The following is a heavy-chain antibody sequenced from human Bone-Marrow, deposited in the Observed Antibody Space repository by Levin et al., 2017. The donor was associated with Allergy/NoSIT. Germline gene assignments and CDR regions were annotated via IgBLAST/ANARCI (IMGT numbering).Heavy chain of an antibody. CDR2: IGNSGGNM. CDR3: AKSGARIAVAGRYYFDS. D-gene: IGHD6-19*01. V-gene: IGHV3-23*01. Sequence: GGSLRLSCAASGFNFGTYAMDWVRQPPGKGLEWVAGIGNSGGNMYYADSVTGRFTISRDGSRDTIFLQMNNLRAEDTAVYYCAKSGARIAVAGRYYFDSWGQGALVTVAS. CDR1: GFNFGTYA. J-gene: IGHJ4*02.